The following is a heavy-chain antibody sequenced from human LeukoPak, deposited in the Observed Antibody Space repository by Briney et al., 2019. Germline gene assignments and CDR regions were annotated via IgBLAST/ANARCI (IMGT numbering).Heavy chain of an antibody. CDR2: IYTSGST. J-gene: IGHJ6*03. CDR3: ARDRMATLWYYYMDV. Sequence: PSETLSLTCTVSGGPISSGSYYWSWIRQPAGKGLEWIGRIYTSGSTNYNPSLKSRVTISVDTSKNQFSLKLSSVTAADTAVYYCARDRMATLWYYYMDVWGKGTTVTVSS. D-gene: IGHD5-24*01. V-gene: IGHV4-61*02. CDR1: GGPISSGSYY.